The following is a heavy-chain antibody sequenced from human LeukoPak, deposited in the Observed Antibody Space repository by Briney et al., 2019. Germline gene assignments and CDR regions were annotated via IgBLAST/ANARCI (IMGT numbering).Heavy chain of an antibody. CDR2: INHSGST. Sequence: PSETLSLTCAVYGGSFSGYYWSWIRQPPGKGLEWIGEINHSGSTNYNPSLKSRVTISVDTSKNQFSLKLSSVTAADTAVYYCATGYCRGGSCYLPFDYWGQGTLVTVSS. CDR1: GGSFSGYY. V-gene: IGHV4-34*01. CDR3: ATGYCRGGSCYLPFDY. J-gene: IGHJ4*02. D-gene: IGHD2-15*01.